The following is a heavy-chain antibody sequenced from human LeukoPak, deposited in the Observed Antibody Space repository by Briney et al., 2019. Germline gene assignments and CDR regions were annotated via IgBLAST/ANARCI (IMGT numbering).Heavy chain of an antibody. CDR1: GFTFISYA. D-gene: IGHD3-22*01. Sequence: GGSLRLSCAASGFTFISYAMSWVRQAPGKGLEWVSAISGSGSNTYYADSVKGRFTISRDNSQNTLYLQLNSLRAEDTAVYYCAKTGDYFDSSGYYRPDAFDIWGRGTMVTVSS. CDR2: ISGSGSNT. J-gene: IGHJ3*02. V-gene: IGHV3-23*01. CDR3: AKTGDYFDSSGYYRPDAFDI.